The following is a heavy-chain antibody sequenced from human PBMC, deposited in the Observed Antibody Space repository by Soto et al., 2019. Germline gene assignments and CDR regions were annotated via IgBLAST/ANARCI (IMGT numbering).Heavy chain of an antibody. CDR3: VRGASAWNGIDY. D-gene: IGHD1-1*01. V-gene: IGHV3-74*01. J-gene: IGHJ4*02. CDR2: IDPAGNT. CDR1: GFTFSHYW. Sequence: EVQLVQSGGELVQPGGALRLSCAASGFTFSHYWMHWVRQAPGKGLVWVSRIDPAGNTNYAASVKGRFTISRDNAENTLFLQMNSLRSEDTALYYCVRGASAWNGIDYWGLGTLVTVSS.